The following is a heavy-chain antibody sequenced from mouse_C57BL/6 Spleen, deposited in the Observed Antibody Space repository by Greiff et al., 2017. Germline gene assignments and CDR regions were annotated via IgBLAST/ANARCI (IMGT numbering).Heavy chain of an antibody. D-gene: IGHD2-12*01. J-gene: IGHJ2*01. Sequence: QVHVKQSGAELVRPGASVTLSCKASGYTFTDYEMHWVKQTPVHGLEWIGAIDPETGGTAYNQKFKGKAILTADKSSSTAYMELRSLTSEDSAVYYCTDDGYYFDYWGQGTTLTVSS. V-gene: IGHV1-15*01. CDR3: TDDGYYFDY. CDR1: GYTFTDYE. CDR2: IDPETGGT.